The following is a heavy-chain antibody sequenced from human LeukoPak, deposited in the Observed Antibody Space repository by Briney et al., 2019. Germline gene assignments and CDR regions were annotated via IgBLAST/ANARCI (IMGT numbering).Heavy chain of an antibody. V-gene: IGHV1-2*02. CDR3: ARVPGGYDSSGYYSRLFDY. J-gene: IGHJ4*02. D-gene: IGHD3-22*01. CDR1: GYTFTGYY. CDR2: INPNSGGT. Sequence: ASVKVSCKASGYTFTGYYMHWVRQAPGQGLEWMGWINPNSGGTNYAQKFQGRVTMTRDTSISTAYMELSRLRSDDTAVYYCARVPGGYDSSGYYSRLFDYWGQGTLVTVSS.